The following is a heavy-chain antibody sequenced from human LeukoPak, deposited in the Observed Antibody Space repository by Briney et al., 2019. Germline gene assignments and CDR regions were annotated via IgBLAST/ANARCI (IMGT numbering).Heavy chain of an antibody. Sequence: SETLSLTCTVSGGSISDYYWSWIRQSPGKGLEWIGYIYYNGITNYNPSLKSRVTISVDTSKNQFSLKLSSVTAADTAVYYCARAGEVWFGELSPYYGMDVWGKGTTVTVSS. CDR2: IYYNGIT. V-gene: IGHV4-59*01. J-gene: IGHJ6*04. CDR1: GGSISDYY. CDR3: ARAGEVWFGELSPYYGMDV. D-gene: IGHD3-10*01.